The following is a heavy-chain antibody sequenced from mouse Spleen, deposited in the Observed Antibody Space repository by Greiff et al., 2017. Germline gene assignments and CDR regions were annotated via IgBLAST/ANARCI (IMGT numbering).Heavy chain of an antibody. D-gene: IGHD1-2*01. V-gene: IGHV5-16*01. J-gene: IGHJ3*01. CDR2: INYDGSST. CDR1: GFTFSDYY. CDR3: ASLYGRAWFAY. Sequence: EVMLVESEGGLVQPGSSMKLSCTASGFTFSDYYMAWVRQVPEKGLEWVANINYDGSSTYYLDSLKSRFIISRDNAKNILYLQMSSLKSEDTATYYCASLYGRAWFAYWGQGTLVTVSA.